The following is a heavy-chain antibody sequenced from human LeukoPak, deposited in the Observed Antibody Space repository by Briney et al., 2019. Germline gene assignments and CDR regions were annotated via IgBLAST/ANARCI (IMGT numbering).Heavy chain of an antibody. CDR2: TNSDGSST. Sequence: GGSLRLSCAASGFTFSSYWMHWVRQAPGKGLAWVPRTNSDGSSTIYADSVKGRFTISRDNAKNTLYLQMNSLRAEDTAVYYCARGAARLGSDYWGQGTLVTVSS. CDR1: GFTFSSYW. CDR3: ARGAARLGSDY. J-gene: IGHJ4*02. V-gene: IGHV3-74*01. D-gene: IGHD6-6*01.